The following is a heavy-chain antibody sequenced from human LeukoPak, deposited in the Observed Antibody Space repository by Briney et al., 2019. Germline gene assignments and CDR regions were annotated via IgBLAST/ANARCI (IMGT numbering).Heavy chain of an antibody. V-gene: IGHV3-23*01. CDR2: ISGSGGYT. CDR3: GKRDPSASSPHAIDY. J-gene: IGHJ4*02. D-gene: IGHD6-6*01. Sequence: PGGCLRLSCAATGFTFRNYAMTWVRQAPGKGLEWVSGISGSGGYTDYADSVKGRFTISRDNSKNTLYLQMNSLRAEDTAVYYCGKRDPSASSPHAIDYWGQGTLVTVSS. CDR1: GFTFRNYA.